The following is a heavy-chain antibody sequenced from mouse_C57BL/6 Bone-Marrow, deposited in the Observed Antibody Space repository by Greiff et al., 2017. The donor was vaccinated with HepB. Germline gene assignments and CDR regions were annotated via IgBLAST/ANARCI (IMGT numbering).Heavy chain of an antibody. CDR2: IYPGSGST. D-gene: IGHD1-1*02. CDR1: GYTFTSYW. V-gene: IGHV1-55*01. Sequence: QVQLQQSGAELVKPGASVKMSCKASGYTFTSYWITWVKQRPGQGLEWIGDIYPGSGSTNYNEKFKSKATLTVDTSSSTAYMQLSSLTSEDAAVYYCARSPYGDWFAYWGQGTLVTVSA. CDR3: ARSPYGDWFAY. J-gene: IGHJ3*01.